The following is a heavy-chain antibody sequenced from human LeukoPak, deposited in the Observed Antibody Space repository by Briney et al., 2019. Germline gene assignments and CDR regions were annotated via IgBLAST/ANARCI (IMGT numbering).Heavy chain of an antibody. CDR1: GYTFNSYA. CDR2: INTNTGNP. J-gene: IGHJ4*02. CDR3: ARDLEGGSYSGSYGGNY. V-gene: IGHV7-4-1*02. D-gene: IGHD1-26*01. Sequence: GASVKVSCKASGYTFNSYAMNWVRQAPRQGLEWMGWINTNTGNPTYAQGFTGRFVFSLDTSVSTAYLQISSLKAEDTAVYYCARDLEGGSYSGSYGGNYWGQGTLVTVSS.